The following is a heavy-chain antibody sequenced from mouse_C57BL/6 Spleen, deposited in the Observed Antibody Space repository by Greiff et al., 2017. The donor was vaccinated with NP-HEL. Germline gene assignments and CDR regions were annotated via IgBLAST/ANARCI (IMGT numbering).Heavy chain of an antibody. CDR1: GYTFTDYY. CDR3: ASPGLYARYFDV. V-gene: IGHV1-26*01. Sequence: EVQLQQSGPELVKPGASVKISCKASGYTFTDYYMNWVKQSHGKSLEWIGDINPNNGGTSYNQKFKGKATLTVDKSSSTAYMELRSLTSEDSAVYYCASPGLYARYFDVWGTGTTVTVSS. D-gene: IGHD2-3*01. CDR2: INPNNGGT. J-gene: IGHJ1*03.